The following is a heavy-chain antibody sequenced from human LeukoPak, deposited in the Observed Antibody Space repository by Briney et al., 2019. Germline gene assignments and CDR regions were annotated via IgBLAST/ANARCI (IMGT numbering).Heavy chain of an antibody. CDR3: AKTRRSGTEYGDFDH. CDR2: IREDGRTT. D-gene: IGHD4-17*01. Sequence: GGSLRLSCAASGFTFEDYSLHWLRQAQGKGLEWVSLIREDGRTTYYANFVKGRFAVSRDNSKKSLYLQMSSLRTEDTALYYCAKTRRSGTEYGDFDHWGQGTLVTVSS. J-gene: IGHJ5*02. CDR1: GFTFEDYS. V-gene: IGHV3-43*02.